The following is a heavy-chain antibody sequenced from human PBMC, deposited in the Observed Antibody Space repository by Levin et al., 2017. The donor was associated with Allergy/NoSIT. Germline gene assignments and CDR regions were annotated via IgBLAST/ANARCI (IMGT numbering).Heavy chain of an antibody. CDR1: GFTFSSYA. V-gene: IGHV3-30*04. J-gene: IGHJ1*01. CDR2: ISYDGSNK. Sequence: GGSLRLSCAASGFTFSSYAMHWVRQAPGKGLEWVAVISYDGSNKYYADSVKGRFTISRDNSKNTLYLQMNSLRAEDTAVYYCAREPTIGYCSGGSCSELFQHWGQGTLVTVSS. D-gene: IGHD2-15*01. CDR3: AREPTIGYCSGGSCSELFQH.